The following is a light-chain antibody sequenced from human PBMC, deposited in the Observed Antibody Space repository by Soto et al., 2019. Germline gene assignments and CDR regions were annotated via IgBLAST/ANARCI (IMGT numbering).Light chain of an antibody. CDR2: AVS. Sequence: DIQMTQSPSSLSASVGDRVTITCRASQSISNYLNWYQQKPGKAPKVLIYAVSSLQSGVPSRFSGSGSGTDFTLTISSLQPEDFATYYCQQSYGIPITFGQGTRLEIK. CDR3: QQSYGIPIT. V-gene: IGKV1-39*01. CDR1: QSISNY. J-gene: IGKJ5*01.